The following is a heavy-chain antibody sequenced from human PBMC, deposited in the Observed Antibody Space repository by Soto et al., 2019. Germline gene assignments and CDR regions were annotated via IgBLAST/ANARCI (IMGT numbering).Heavy chain of an antibody. D-gene: IGHD1-26*01. CDR1: GYTFTSYD. Sequence: QVQLVQSGAEVKKPGASVKVSCKASGYTFTSYDINWVRQATGQGLEWMGWMNPNSGNTGYAQKFQGRVTMTRNTSLGTAYMELGSLGSEDTAVYYWAREGGGVVGDGMDVWGQGTTVTVSS. V-gene: IGHV1-8*01. CDR2: MNPNSGNT. CDR3: AREGGGVVGDGMDV. J-gene: IGHJ6*02.